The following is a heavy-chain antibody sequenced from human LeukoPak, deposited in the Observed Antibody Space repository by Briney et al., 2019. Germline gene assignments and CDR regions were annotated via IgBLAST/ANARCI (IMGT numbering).Heavy chain of an antibody. CDR1: GASLSSAHG. D-gene: IGHD3-10*01. V-gene: IGHV4-61*01. CDR3: ARDYSGSLDY. CDR2: SQNSGCT. Sequence: SETLSLTCTVSGASLSSAHGWSWIRQPPGKGLEWIGYSQNSGCTNCNPSLKSRDTISVDTSKNQFSLKLSSVTAADTAIYYCARDYSGSLDYWGQGILVTVTS. J-gene: IGHJ4*02.